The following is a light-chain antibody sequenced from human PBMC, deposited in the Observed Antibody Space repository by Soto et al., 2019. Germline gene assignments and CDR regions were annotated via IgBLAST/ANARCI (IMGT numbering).Light chain of an antibody. CDR2: KAS. J-gene: IGKJ1*01. Sequence: DIQMTQSPSTLSASVGDRVTITCRASQCISSWLAWYQQKPGQAPKLLIYKASTLQSGVPSRFSGSGSGTEFTLAISSLQPDDSATYYCQQYNDNWTFGQGTKV. CDR3: QQYNDNWT. V-gene: IGKV1-5*03. CDR1: QCISSW.